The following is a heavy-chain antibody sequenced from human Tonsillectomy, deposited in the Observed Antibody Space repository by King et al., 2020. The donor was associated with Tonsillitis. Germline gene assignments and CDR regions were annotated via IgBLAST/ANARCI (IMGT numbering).Heavy chain of an antibody. CDR1: GFTFSRHC. D-gene: IGHD3-10*01. J-gene: IGHJ4*02. CDR2: IGHDGSYK. Sequence: VQLVESGGGVVQPGGSLRLSCTASGFTFSRHCMTWVRQAPGKGLEWVALIGHDGSYKQYSNSVKGRFTISSDNSKNTLYLQMNSLTPDDTAVYSCAKGLVTSGSSFDYWGQGTLVTVSS. CDR3: AKGLVTSGSSFDY. V-gene: IGHV3-30*02.